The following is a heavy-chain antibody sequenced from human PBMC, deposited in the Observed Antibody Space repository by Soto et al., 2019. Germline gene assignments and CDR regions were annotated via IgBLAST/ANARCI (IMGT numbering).Heavy chain of an antibody. CDR2: IYYSGAT. D-gene: IGHD3-16*01. J-gene: IGHJ6*02. CDR1: GGSMRGSTRNSY. Sequence: PSETLSLTCSVSGGSMRGSTRNSYWSWIRQSPGKGLEWIGSIYYSGATNYNPSLERRLTISVDTSKSQFSLNLSSVTAADTAVYYCARAMGDWGTYYYYYGFDVWGQGTTVT. V-gene: IGHV4-61*01. CDR3: ARAMGDWGTYYYYYGFDV.